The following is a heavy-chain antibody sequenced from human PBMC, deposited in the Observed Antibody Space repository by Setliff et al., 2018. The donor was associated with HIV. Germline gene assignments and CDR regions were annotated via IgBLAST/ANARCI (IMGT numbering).Heavy chain of an antibody. V-gene: IGHV4-4*09. Sequence: SETLSLTCSVSGDSVSDYYWSWIRQPPGKGLEWIGDISTFRSTNYNPSLKSRVTISVDTSKNQFSLKLTSVTAADAAVYYCTGDYNSGSNRFDYWGQGTPVTVSS. D-gene: IGHD3-10*01. CDR1: GDSVSDYY. CDR2: ISTFRST. CDR3: TGDYNSGSNRFDY. J-gene: IGHJ4*02.